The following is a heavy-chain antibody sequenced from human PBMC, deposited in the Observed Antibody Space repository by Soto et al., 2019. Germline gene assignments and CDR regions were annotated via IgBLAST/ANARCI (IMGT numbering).Heavy chain of an antibody. V-gene: IGHV4-59*01. CDR2: VYYTGTT. Sequence: PSETLSLTCIVSGGSISSYYWSWIRQTPGKGLEWLGYVYYTGTTRYNPSLESRVTISLDTAKKQFSLNLSSVTAADTAVYYCVRDQQMGRLDPWGQGTLVTVSS. CDR3: VRDQQMGRLDP. D-gene: IGHD6-13*01. J-gene: IGHJ5*02. CDR1: GGSISSYY.